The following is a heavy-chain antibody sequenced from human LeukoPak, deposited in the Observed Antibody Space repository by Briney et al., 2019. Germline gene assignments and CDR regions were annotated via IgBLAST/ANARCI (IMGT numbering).Heavy chain of an antibody. CDR3: AKDREYYYGSGGDY. Sequence: GRSLRLSCAASGFTFSSYGMHWVRQAPGKGLEWVAVISYGGSNKYYADFVKGRFTISRDNSKNTLYLQMNSLRAEDTAVYYCAKDREYYYGSGGDYWGQGTLVTVSS. CDR1: GFTFSSYG. D-gene: IGHD3-10*01. CDR2: ISYGGSNK. V-gene: IGHV3-30*18. J-gene: IGHJ4*02.